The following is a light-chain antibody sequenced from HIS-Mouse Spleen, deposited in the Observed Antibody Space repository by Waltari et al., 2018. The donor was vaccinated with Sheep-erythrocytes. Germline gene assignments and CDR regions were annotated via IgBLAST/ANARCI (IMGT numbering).Light chain of an antibody. V-gene: IGLV2-11*01. CDR1: SSDVGGYTY. J-gene: IGLJ1*01. CDR2: DVS. CDR3: CSYAGSYNHV. Sequence: QSALTQPRSVSGSPGQSVTISCTVPSSDVGGYTYASWYHQHPGKAPKLMIYDVSTRPSGVPDRFSGSKSGNTASLTISGLQAEDEADYYCCSYAGSYNHVFATGTKVTVL.